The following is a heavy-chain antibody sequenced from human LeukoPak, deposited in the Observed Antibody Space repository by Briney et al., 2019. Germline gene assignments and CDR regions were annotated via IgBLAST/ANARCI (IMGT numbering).Heavy chain of an antibody. V-gene: IGHV1-46*01. D-gene: IGHD6-19*01. CDR1: GYAFSNHY. CDR3: ARQGTYSSAIGMGY. J-gene: IGHJ4*02. CDR2: INPSGGST. Sequence: GASVNVSCKASGYAFSNHYMYWVRQAPGQGLEWMGVINPSGGSTSYAQKFQGRVTMTRDTSTRTVYMEVNSLRSEDTAVYYCARQGTYSSAIGMGYWGQGTLVTVSS.